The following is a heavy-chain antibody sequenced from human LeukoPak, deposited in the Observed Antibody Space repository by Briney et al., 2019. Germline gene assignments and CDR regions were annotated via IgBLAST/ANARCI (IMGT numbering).Heavy chain of an antibody. D-gene: IGHD2-15*01. CDR2: ISGSGDST. V-gene: IGHV3-23*01. J-gene: IGHJ4*02. CDR3: AREAVPSGSGQY. Sequence: PGGSLRLSCAASGFTFSTYAVNWVRQAPGKGLEWVSTISGSGDSTYYADSVKGRFTISRDNSKDTLYLQMSSVRVDDTAVYYCAREAVPSGSGQYWGQGTLVTVSS. CDR1: GFTFSTYA.